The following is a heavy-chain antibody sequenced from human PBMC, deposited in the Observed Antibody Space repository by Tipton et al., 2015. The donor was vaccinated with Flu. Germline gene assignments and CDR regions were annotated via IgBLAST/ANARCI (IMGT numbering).Heavy chain of an antibody. CDR3: ARGRYLALILSGGDWFDS. V-gene: IGHV1-18*04. D-gene: IGHD3-3*01. J-gene: IGHJ5*01. CDR2: ISAYNANT. CDR1: GYTFTNYG. Sequence: QSGAEVKRPGASVKVSCKASGYTFTNYGISWVRQAPGQGLEWMGWISAYNANTNYGENFQGRVTMTTDTSASTAYMDLRSLKYDDTAVYYCARGRYLALILSGGDWFDSWGQGTLVTVSS.